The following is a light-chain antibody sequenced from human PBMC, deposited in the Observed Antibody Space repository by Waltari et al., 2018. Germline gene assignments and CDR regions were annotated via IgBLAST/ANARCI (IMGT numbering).Light chain of an antibody. CDR3: SSYAGNYVA. J-gene: IGLJ2*01. CDR2: DVN. CDR1: RSDAGGSNF. V-gene: IGLV2-11*01. Sequence: QSALTQPRSVSGSPGRAVPLSCPGTRSDAGGSNFVSWYHQHPGTAPKLIMSDVNKRPAGVPVRFSGSKSGNTASLTISGLQAEDEADYYCSSYAGNYVAFGGGTKLTVL.